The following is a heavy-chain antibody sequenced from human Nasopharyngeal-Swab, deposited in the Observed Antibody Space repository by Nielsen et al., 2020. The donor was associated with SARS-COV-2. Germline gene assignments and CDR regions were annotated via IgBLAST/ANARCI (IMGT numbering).Heavy chain of an antibody. Sequence: GESLKISCAASGFTFSSYWMSWVRQAPGKGLEWVANIKQDGSEKYYVDSVKGRFTISRDNAKNSLYLQMNSLRAGDTAVYYCARDLGCSGGSCYLLDLWGQGTLVTVFS. D-gene: IGHD2-15*01. J-gene: IGHJ5*02. CDR1: GFTFSSYW. V-gene: IGHV3-7*04. CDR3: ARDLGCSGGSCYLLDL. CDR2: IKQDGSEK.